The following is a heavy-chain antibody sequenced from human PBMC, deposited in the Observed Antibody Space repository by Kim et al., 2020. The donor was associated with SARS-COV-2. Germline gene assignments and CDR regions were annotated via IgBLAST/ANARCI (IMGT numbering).Heavy chain of an antibody. CDR2: ISGSGGST. Sequence: GGSLRLSCAASGFTFSSYAMSWVRQAPGKGLEWVSAISGSGGSTYYADSVKGRFTISRDNSKNTLYLQMNSLRAEDTAVYYCAKSYGSGSYYRDYYYYYGMDVWGQGTTVTVSS. J-gene: IGHJ6*02. CDR1: GFTFSSYA. CDR3: AKSYGSGSYYRDYYYYYGMDV. D-gene: IGHD3-10*01. V-gene: IGHV3-23*01.